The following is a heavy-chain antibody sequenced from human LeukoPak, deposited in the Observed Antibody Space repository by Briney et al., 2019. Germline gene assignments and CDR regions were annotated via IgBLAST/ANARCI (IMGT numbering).Heavy chain of an antibody. D-gene: IGHD3-9*01. V-gene: IGHV4-59*01. J-gene: IGHJ6*03. CDR3: AREYYDILTGYYYYYMDV. CDR1: GGSISSYY. CDR2: IYYSGST. Sequence: PSETLSLTCTVSGGSISSYYWSWIRQPPGKGLEWIGYIYYSGSTNYNPSLKSRVTISVDTSKNQFSLKLSSVTAADTAVYYCAREYYDILTGYYYYYMDVWGKGTTVTISS.